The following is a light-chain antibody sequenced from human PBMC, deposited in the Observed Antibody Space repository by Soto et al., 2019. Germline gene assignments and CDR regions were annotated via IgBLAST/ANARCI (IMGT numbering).Light chain of an antibody. J-gene: IGKJ2*01. CDR3: QQYGSSPPYT. CDR1: QSVSSSN. V-gene: IGKV3-20*01. Sequence: EIVLTQSPGTLSLSPGERATLSCRASQSVSSSNLAWYQQKPGQAPRLLIYGASSRATGIPDRFSGSGSGTYFTLTISRLEPEDFAVYYCQQYGSSPPYTFGQGTKLEIK. CDR2: GAS.